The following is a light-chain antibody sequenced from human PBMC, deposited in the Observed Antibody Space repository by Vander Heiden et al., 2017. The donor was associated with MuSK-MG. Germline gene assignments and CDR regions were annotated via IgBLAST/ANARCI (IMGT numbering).Light chain of an antibody. J-gene: IGKJ2*02. Sequence: EIVLTQSPGSLSLSPGERATLSCRASQSVRSSYLAWYQHKPGQAPRLLISGSSSRATGIPDRFSGSGSGTDFTLTISRLEPEDIAVYYCQQYGNSPRTFGPGTKMEIK. CDR1: QSVRSSY. CDR2: GSS. V-gene: IGKV3-20*01. CDR3: QQYGNSPRT.